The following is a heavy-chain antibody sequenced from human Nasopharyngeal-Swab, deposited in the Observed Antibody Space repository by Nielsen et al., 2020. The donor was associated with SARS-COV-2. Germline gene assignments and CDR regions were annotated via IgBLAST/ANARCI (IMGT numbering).Heavy chain of an antibody. V-gene: IGHV4-34*01. CDR1: GGSFSGYY. Sequence: SETLSLTCAVYGGSFSGYYWSWIRQPPGKGLEWNGEINHSGSTNYNPSLKSRVTISVDTSKNQFSLKLSSVTAADTAVYYCARYGAGGSRITMVRGYMDVWGKGTTVTVSS. D-gene: IGHD3-10*01. J-gene: IGHJ6*03. CDR3: ARYGAGGSRITMVRGYMDV. CDR2: INHSGST.